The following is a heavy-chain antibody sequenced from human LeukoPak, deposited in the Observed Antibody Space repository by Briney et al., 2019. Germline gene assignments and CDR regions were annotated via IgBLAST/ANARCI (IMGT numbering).Heavy chain of an antibody. CDR1: GVSITSYY. CDR3: ARLVYPNPPTVVSGYYFDY. D-gene: IGHD4-23*01. J-gene: IGHJ4*02. CDR2: IYYSGST. Sequence: PSETLSLTCTVSGVSITSYYWSWIPQPPGKGLEWIGYIYYSGSTNYNPSLKSRVTISVDMSKNQFSLKLSSVTAADTAVYYCARLVYPNPPTVVSGYYFDYWGQGTLVTVSS. V-gene: IGHV4-59*08.